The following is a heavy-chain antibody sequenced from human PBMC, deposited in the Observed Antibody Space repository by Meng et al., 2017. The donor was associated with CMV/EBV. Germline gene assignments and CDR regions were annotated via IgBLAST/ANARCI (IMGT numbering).Heavy chain of an antibody. CDR1: GFTFDVYA. V-gene: IGHV3-9*01. D-gene: IGHD5-12*01. CDR2: ISWNSGSI. J-gene: IGHJ4*02. Sequence: SLKISCAASGFTFDVYAMHWVRQAPGKGLEWVSGISWNSGSIGYADSVKGRFTISRDNAKNSLYLQMNSLRAEDTALYYCAAKDLAFDYWGQGTLVTVSS. CDR3: AAKDLAFDY.